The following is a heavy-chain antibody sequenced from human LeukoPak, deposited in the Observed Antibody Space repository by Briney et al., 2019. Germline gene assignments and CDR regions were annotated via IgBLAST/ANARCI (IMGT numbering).Heavy chain of an antibody. Sequence: ASVMVSCKASGYTFTGYYMHWVRQAPGQGLEWMGWINPNSGGTNYAQKFQGRVTMTRDTSISTAYMELSRLRSDDTAVYYCARGVRYSGYIGDYWGRGTLVTVSS. V-gene: IGHV1-2*02. CDR1: GYTFTGYY. D-gene: IGHD5-12*01. CDR2: INPNSGGT. J-gene: IGHJ4*02. CDR3: ARGVRYSGYIGDY.